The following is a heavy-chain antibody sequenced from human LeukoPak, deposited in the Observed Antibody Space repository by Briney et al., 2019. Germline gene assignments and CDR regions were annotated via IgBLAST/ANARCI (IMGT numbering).Heavy chain of an antibody. Sequence: ASVKVSCKASGGTFSSYAISWVRQAPGQGLEWMGGIIPIFGTANYAQKFQGRVTITADESTSTAYMELGSLRSEDTAVYYCASDGYNGIASAFDIWGQGTMVTVSS. D-gene: IGHD5-24*01. CDR1: GGTFSSYA. V-gene: IGHV1-69*13. CDR3: ASDGYNGIASAFDI. CDR2: IIPIFGTA. J-gene: IGHJ3*02.